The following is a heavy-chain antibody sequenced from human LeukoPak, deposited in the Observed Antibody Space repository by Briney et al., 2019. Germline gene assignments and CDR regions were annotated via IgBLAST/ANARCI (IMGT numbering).Heavy chain of an antibody. CDR3: ARVYGSGSGRFDY. CDR2: ISSSSSTI. J-gene: IGHJ4*02. D-gene: IGHD3-10*01. V-gene: IGHV3-48*01. CDR1: GFTFSSYA. Sequence: GGSLRLSCAASGFTFSSYAMSWVRQAPGKGLEWVSCISSSSSTIYYADSVKGRFTISRDNAKNSLYLQMNSLRAEDTAVYYCARVYGSGSGRFDYWGQGTLVTVSS.